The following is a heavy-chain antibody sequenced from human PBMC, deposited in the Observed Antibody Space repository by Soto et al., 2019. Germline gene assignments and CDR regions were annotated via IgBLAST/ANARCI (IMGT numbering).Heavy chain of an antibody. J-gene: IGHJ4*02. CDR3: ARVYDSSGYYVDY. Sequence: SETLSLTCTVSGGSISSGGYYWSWIRQHPGKGLEWIGYIYYSGSTYYNPSLKSRVTISVDTSKNQFSLKLGSVTAADTAVYYCARVYDSSGYYVDYWGQGTLVTVSS. V-gene: IGHV4-31*03. CDR2: IYYSGST. CDR1: GGSISSGGYY. D-gene: IGHD3-22*01.